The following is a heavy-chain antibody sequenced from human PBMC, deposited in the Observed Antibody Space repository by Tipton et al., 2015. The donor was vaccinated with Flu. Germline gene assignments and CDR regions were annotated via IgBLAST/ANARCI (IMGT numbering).Heavy chain of an antibody. D-gene: IGHD3-22*01. V-gene: IGHV1-18*04. Sequence: QLVQSGAEVKKPGASVKVSCKASGYTFTSYGISWVRQAPGQGLEWMGWISAYNGNTNYAQKLQGRVTMTTDTSTSTAYMELRSLRSDDTAVYYCARDSDLYYYDSSGYYYPGPGVRDAFDIWGQGTMVTVSS. CDR3: ARDSDLYYYDSSGYYYPGPGVRDAFDI. CDR2: ISAYNGNT. CDR1: GYTFTSYG. J-gene: IGHJ3*02.